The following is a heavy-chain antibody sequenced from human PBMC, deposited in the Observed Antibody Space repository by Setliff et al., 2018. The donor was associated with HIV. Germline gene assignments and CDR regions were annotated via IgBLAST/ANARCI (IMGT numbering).Heavy chain of an antibody. CDR3: ARTRGRAPVSYYFDN. CDR1: SGSISGYY. Sequence: SETLSLTCRVSSGSISGYYWSWVRQPPGRGLEWIGYVSYSGSTSYNPSLNSRVTMSVDTSGDQFSLKLSSVTAADTAVYYCARTRGRAPVSYYFDNWGQGRLVTVSS. D-gene: IGHD2-2*01. V-gene: IGHV4-59*01. J-gene: IGHJ4*02. CDR2: VSYSGST.